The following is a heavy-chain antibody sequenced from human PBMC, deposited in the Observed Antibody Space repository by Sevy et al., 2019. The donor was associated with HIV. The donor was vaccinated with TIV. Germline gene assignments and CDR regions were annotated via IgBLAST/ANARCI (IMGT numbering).Heavy chain of an antibody. J-gene: IGHJ3*02. CDR1: GFTFGDYA. CDR2: IRSKAYGGTT. Sequence: GGSLRLSCTASGFTFGDYAMSWFRQAPGKGLEWVGFIRSKAYGGTTEYAASVKGRFTISKDDSKSIAYLQMNSLKTEDTAVYYCTRDNFSGSANDAFDIWGQGTMVTVSS. D-gene: IGHD1-26*01. V-gene: IGHV3-49*03. CDR3: TRDNFSGSANDAFDI.